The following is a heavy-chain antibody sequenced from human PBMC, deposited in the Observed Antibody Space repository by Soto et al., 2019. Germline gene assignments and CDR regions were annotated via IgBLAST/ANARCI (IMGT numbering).Heavy chain of an antibody. Sequence: EVQLVESGGGLVEPGGSLRLSCAASGFTFNGAWMNWVRQGPGKGLEWVGRVKSKFDGGIIDYAGPVKGRFTISRDDSRNTVYLQMNSLRTEDTDMYYCSADRPDWGAYAFDYWGQGAMVTVSS. CDR1: GFTFNGAW. D-gene: IGHD3-16*01. CDR2: VKSKFDGGII. CDR3: SADRPDWGAYAFDY. J-gene: IGHJ4*02. V-gene: IGHV3-15*07.